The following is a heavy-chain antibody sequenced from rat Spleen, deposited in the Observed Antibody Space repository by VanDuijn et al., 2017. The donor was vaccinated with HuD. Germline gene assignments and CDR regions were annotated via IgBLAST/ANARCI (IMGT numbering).Heavy chain of an antibody. Sequence: EVHLVESGGGLVQPGGSLKLSCIASGFTFNNYWMTWIRQAPGKGLEWIASITHNDGTTYYPDSVKGRFTIYRDNAKRTLYLQMDSLRSEDTDTYYSTGENWKHDYWGQGVMVTVSS. CDR2: ITHNDGTT. V-gene: IGHV5-31*01. J-gene: IGHJ2*01. CDR3: TGENWKHDY. D-gene: IGHD4-2*01. CDR1: GFTFNNYW.